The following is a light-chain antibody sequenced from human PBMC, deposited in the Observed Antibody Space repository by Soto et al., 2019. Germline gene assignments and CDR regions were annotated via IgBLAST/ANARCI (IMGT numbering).Light chain of an antibody. V-gene: IGLV2-14*01. CDR1: SSDVGGYNY. Sequence: QSVLTQPASVSGSPGQWITVSCTGTSSDVGGYNYVSWYQQHPGKAPRLMIYDVTNRPSGVSNRFSGSKSGNTASLTISGLQAEDEADYYCSSYRRGSTYVFGTGTKVTVL. CDR2: DVT. J-gene: IGLJ1*01. CDR3: SSYRRGSTYV.